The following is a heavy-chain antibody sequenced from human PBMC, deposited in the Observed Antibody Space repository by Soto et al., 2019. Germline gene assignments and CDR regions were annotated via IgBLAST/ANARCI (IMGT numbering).Heavy chain of an antibody. V-gene: IGHV1-18*01. J-gene: IGHJ5*02. CDR1: GYTFTSYG. D-gene: IGHD2-2*01. CDR2: ISAYNSNT. CDR3: ARVSTAGSDNWFDP. Sequence: ASVKVSCKASGYTFTSYGISWVRQAPGQGLEWMGWISAYNSNTNYAQKLQGRVTMTTDTSTSTAYMELRSLRSDDTAVYYCARVSTAGSDNWFDPWGQGTLVTVSS.